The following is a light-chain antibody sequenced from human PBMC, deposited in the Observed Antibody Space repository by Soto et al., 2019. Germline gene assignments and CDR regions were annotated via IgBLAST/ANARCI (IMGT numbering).Light chain of an antibody. CDR2: DAS. CDR1: QTIHSF. V-gene: IGKV1-5*01. Sequence: DIQMTQSPSTLSASVGDRVTITCRASQTIHSFLAWYQQKAGKAPKPLIYDASNLESGVPSRFSGSGSGTEFTLTVSSLQPDDFATFYCQQFHSFPWTFGQGTKVDI. CDR3: QQFHSFPWT. J-gene: IGKJ1*01.